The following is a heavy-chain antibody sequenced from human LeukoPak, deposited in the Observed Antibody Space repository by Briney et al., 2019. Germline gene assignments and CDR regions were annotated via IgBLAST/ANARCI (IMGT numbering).Heavy chain of an antibody. CDR2: VYGGGVT. D-gene: IGHD6-13*01. Sequence: SETLSLTCTVSGGSISSFHWNWLRQSPGRGLEWIGYVYGGGVTNYNPSLRFRVTMSIDTSKNKFSLNLKSVTAEGTAVYYCARSVGSNWSYFFDYWGQGTLVTVSS. V-gene: IGHV4-59*01. CDR1: GGSISSFH. J-gene: IGHJ4*02. CDR3: ARSVGSNWSYFFDY.